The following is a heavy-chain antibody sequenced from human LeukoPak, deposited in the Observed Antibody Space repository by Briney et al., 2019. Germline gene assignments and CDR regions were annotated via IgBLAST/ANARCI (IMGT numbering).Heavy chain of an antibody. J-gene: IGHJ4*02. D-gene: IGHD6-13*01. CDR3: ARGKAAAGTDDY. Sequence: GGSLRLSCAASGFTVSSNYMSWARQAPGKGLEWVSVIYSGGSTYYADSVKGRFTISRDNSKSTLYLQMNSLRAEDTAVYYCARGKAAAGTDDYRGQGTLVTVSS. CDR1: GFTVSSNY. CDR2: IYSGGST. V-gene: IGHV3-53*01.